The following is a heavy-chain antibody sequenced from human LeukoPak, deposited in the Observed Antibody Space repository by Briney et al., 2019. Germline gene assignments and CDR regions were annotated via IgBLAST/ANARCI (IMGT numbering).Heavy chain of an antibody. V-gene: IGHV1-2*02. D-gene: IGHD3-10*01. CDR2: IPPRSGDT. CDR1: GSSFTAFY. J-gene: IGHJ4*02. Sequence: GPPVEASCKASGSSFTAFYIHWVRRAPGQRLEWMGWIPPRSGDTRYAQKFQGRVTMARDTSISKVYMDLSSLGSDDTAVYYCARDGEYGTVSYYRGSFDYWGQGILVTVSS. CDR3: ARDGEYGTVSYYRGSFDY.